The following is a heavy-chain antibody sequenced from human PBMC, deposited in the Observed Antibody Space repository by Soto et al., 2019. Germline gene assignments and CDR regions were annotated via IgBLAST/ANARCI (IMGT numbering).Heavy chain of an antibody. Sequence: QEQLVQSGAEVKKPGSSVKVSCKVIGGTSSRHAVSWVRQAPGQGLEWIGAIIPFFDEVRYQEKFQGRLTITAVESTNTTYMQLSSLRSEDTAVYYCAKEKTIRGPPDSLGQGTLVTVSS. CDR3: AKEKTIRGPPDS. CDR2: IIPFFDEV. D-gene: IGHD3-10*01. V-gene: IGHV1-69*01. CDR1: GGTSSRHA. J-gene: IGHJ5*01.